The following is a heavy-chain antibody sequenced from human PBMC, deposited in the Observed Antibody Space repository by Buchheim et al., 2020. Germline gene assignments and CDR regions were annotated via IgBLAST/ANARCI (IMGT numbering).Heavy chain of an antibody. D-gene: IGHD3-22*01. J-gene: IGHJ1*01. Sequence: EVQLLESGGGLVQPGGSLRLSCAASGFTFSSHAMNWVRQAPGKGLEWVSAISVSGGSTYYADSVKGWFTISRDNSKNTLYLQMNSLRAEDTAVYYCAKDTDDSSDYYYAGYFQHWGQGTL. CDR2: ISVSGGST. CDR1: GFTFSSHA. CDR3: AKDTDDSSDYYYAGYFQH. V-gene: IGHV3-23*01.